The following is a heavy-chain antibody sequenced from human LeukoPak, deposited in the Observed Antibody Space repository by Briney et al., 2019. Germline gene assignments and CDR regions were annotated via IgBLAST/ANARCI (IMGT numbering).Heavy chain of an antibody. J-gene: IGHJ4*02. V-gene: IGHV4-39*01. CDR2: IYYNGNT. D-gene: IGHD1-20*01. CDR3: ARQAITGLFDY. Sequence: SETLSLTCTVSGDSISSSYYYWGWIRQPPGTGREWIGSIYYNGNTYQNPSLKSRVTISVDMSKNQFSLKLSSVTAADTAVYYCARQAITGLFDYWGQGTLVTVSS. CDR1: GDSISSSYYY.